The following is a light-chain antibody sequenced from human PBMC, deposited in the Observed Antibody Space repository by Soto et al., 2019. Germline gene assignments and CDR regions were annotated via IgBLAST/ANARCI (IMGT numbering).Light chain of an antibody. J-gene: IGLJ3*02. Sequence: QSVLTQPPSVSAAPGLTVTISCSGSSSNIGNNYVSWYQQFPGTAPKVIIFDNDERPPGTPDRFSGSKSGTSATLVITELQPGDEADYYCGRWDSTLCSYVFGGGTKLTVL. CDR1: SSNIGNNY. CDR3: GRWDSTLCSYV. CDR2: DND. V-gene: IGLV1-51*01.